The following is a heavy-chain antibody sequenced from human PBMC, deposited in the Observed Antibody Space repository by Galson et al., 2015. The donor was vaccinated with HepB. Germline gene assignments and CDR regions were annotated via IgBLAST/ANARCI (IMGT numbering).Heavy chain of an antibody. Sequence: SLRLSCAASGFTFSSYRMSWVRQAPGKGLEWVANIKQDGSEKYYVDSVKGRFTISRDNAKNSLYLQMNSLRAEDAAVYYCARWGGHFDWLLSYFDNWGQGTLVTVSS. CDR1: GFTFSSYR. D-gene: IGHD3-9*01. V-gene: IGHV3-7*03. CDR2: IKQDGSEK. CDR3: ARWGGHFDWLLSYFDN. J-gene: IGHJ4*02.